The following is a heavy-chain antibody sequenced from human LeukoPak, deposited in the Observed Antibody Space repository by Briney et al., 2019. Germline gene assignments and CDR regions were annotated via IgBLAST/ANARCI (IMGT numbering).Heavy chain of an antibody. V-gene: IGHV3-74*01. CDR1: GFTFSSAW. CDR2: INSDGSST. D-gene: IGHD6-19*01. Sequence: GGSLRLSCAASGFTFSSAWMHWVRQAPGKGLVSVSRINSDGSSTRYSDSVRGRFTISRDNAKNTLYLQMNSLRAEDTAVYYCARGYSSGFYQVAEHFQQWGQGTLVTVSS. CDR3: ARGYSSGFYQVAEHFQQ. J-gene: IGHJ1*01.